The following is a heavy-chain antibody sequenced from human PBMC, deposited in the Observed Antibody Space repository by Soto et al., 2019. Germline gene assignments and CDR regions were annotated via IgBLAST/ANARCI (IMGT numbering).Heavy chain of an antibody. CDR1: GFTLRSYA. J-gene: IGHJ6*02. V-gene: IGHV3-30*04. CDR3: ARSASYYGIDV. CDR2: ISYEGSNQ. Sequence: GGSLRLSCAASGFTLRSYAMHWVRQAPGKGLEWVAVISYEGSNQYYADSVKGRFTLTRDNSKKTVDLQMNSLRADDTAVYYCARSASYYGIDVWGQGTTVTVSS.